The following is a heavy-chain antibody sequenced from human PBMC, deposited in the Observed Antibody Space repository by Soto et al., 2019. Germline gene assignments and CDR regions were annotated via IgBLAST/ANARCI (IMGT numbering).Heavy chain of an antibody. Sequence: GGSLRLSCAASGFTFSSYSMNWVRQAPGKGLEWVSYISSSSSTIYYADSVKGRFTISRDNAKNSLYLQMNSLRDEDTAVYYCARDLFYYDSSGYDAFGGFDYWGQGTLVTVSS. J-gene: IGHJ4*02. CDR1: GFTFSSYS. CDR3: ARDLFYYDSSGYDAFGGFDY. D-gene: IGHD3-22*01. CDR2: ISSSSSTI. V-gene: IGHV3-48*02.